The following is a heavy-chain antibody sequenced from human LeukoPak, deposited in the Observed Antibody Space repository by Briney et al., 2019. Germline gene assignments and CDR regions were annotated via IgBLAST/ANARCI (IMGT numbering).Heavy chain of an antibody. V-gene: IGHV4-61*02. Sequence: SQTLSLTCTVSGGSISSGSYYWSLIRQPAGKGLEWIGRIYTSGSTNYNPSLKSRVTISVDTSKNQFSLKLSSVTAADTAVYYCARYSYDSSGYYWDYFDYWGQGTLVTVSS. CDR2: IYTSGST. CDR1: GGSISSGSYY. CDR3: ARYSYDSSGYYWDYFDY. D-gene: IGHD3-22*01. J-gene: IGHJ4*02.